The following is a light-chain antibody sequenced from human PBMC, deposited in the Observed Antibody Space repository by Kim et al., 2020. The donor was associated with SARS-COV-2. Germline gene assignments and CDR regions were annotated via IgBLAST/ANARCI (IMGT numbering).Light chain of an antibody. J-gene: IGLJ2*01. CDR1: ALTRQY. CDR3: QSTDSSGTYVV. V-gene: IGLV3-25*03. CDR2: RDG. Sequence: PGQTARITCSGDALTRQYVNWYKQRPGQAPVLVMYRDGERPSGIPERLFGSSSGTTVTLTISGVQVEDEADYYCQSTDSSGTYVVFGGGTKVTVL.